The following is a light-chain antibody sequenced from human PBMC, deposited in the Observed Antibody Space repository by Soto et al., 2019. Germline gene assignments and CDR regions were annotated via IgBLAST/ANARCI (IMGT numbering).Light chain of an antibody. J-gene: IGLJ1*01. V-gene: IGLV1-51*01. CDR1: SSNIGGNS. CDR2: DDD. CDR3: GSWDSSLSAYV. Sequence: SVLSQPPSVSAAPGQRVAISCSGSSSNIGGNSVSWYQQLPGTAPKLLIYDDDQRPSGIPDRFSGSKSGTSATLGITGFQTGDEADYYCGSWDSSLSAYVFGTGTKVTLL.